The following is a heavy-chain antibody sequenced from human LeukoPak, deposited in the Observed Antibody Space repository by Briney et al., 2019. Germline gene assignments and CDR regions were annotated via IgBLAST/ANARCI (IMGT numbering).Heavy chain of an antibody. CDR3: ARIRWELLDIDY. Sequence: GGSLRLSCAASGFTFSSYGMHWVRQAPGKGQEWVAVIWYDGSNKYYADSVKDRFTISRDNSKNTLYLQMNSLRAKDTAVYYCARIRWELLDIDYWGQGTLVTVSS. CDR1: GFTFSSYG. CDR2: IWYDGSNK. J-gene: IGHJ4*02. D-gene: IGHD1-26*01. V-gene: IGHV3-33*01.